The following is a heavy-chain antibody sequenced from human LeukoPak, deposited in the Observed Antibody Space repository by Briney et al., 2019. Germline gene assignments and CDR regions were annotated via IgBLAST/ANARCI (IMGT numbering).Heavy chain of an antibody. V-gene: IGHV3-21*01. CDR1: GFTFSSYS. D-gene: IGHD5-24*01. Sequence: GGSLRLSCAASGFTFSSYSMNWVRQAPGKGLEWVSSISSSSSYIYYADSVKGRFTISRDNAKNSLYLQMNSLRAEDTAVYYCARHAVDGYNSYYFDYWGQGTLVTVSS. J-gene: IGHJ4*02. CDR3: ARHAVDGYNSYYFDY. CDR2: ISSSSSYI.